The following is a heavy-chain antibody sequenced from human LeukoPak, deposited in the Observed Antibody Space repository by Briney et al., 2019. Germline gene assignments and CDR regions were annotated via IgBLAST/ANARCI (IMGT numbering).Heavy chain of an antibody. CDR2: IYYSGST. CDR1: GGSVSSSNYY. Sequence: PSETLSLTCTVSGGSVSSSNYYWSWIRQPPGKGLEWIGYIYYSGSTNYNPSLKSRITISADTSKNQFSLKLSSVTAADTAVYYCARWDYGDYRFDYWGQGTLVTVSS. CDR3: ARWDYGDYRFDY. V-gene: IGHV4-61*01. D-gene: IGHD4-17*01. J-gene: IGHJ4*02.